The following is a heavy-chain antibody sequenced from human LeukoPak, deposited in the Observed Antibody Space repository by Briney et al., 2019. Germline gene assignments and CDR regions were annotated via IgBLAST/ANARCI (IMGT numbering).Heavy chain of an antibody. V-gene: IGHV3-7*01. CDR1: GFSMSVYW. D-gene: IGHD3-22*01. CDR3: ARDWGAYYHFFDY. CDR2: IKQDGSER. Sequence: GGSLRLSCEASGFSMSVYWMSWVRQAPGKGLEWVGNIKQDGSERNYVDSVKGRFTISRDNAKKSLYLQMNSLRAEDTAVYYCARDWGAYYHFFDYWGQGTLVTVSS. J-gene: IGHJ4*02.